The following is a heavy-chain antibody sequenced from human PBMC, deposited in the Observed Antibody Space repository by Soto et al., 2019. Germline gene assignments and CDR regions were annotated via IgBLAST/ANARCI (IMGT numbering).Heavy chain of an antibody. D-gene: IGHD1-26*01. CDR1: RGTFSSYA. CDR3: ARVDRVVGATAHWYFDL. V-gene: IGHV1-69*12. CDR2: IIPIFGTA. J-gene: IGHJ2*01. Sequence: QVQLVQSGAEVKKPGSSVKVSCKASRGTFSSYAISWVRQAPGQGLEWMGGIIPIFGTANYAQKFQGRVTITADESTSTAYMELSSLRSEDTAVYYCARVDRVVGATAHWYFDLWGRGTLVTVSS.